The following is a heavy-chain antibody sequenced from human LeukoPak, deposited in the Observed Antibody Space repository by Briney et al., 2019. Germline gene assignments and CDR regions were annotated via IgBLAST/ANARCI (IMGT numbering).Heavy chain of an antibody. J-gene: IGHJ2*01. CDR2: IYTSGST. V-gene: IGHV4-61*02. Sequence: SQTLSLTCTVSGGSISSGSYYWSWIRQPAGKGLEWIGRIYTSGSTNYNPSLKSRVTISVDTSKNQFSLKLSSVTAADTAVYYCARGALISSSWPYWYFDLWGRGTLVTVSS. CDR3: ARGALISSSWPYWYFDL. D-gene: IGHD6-13*01. CDR1: GGSISSGSYY.